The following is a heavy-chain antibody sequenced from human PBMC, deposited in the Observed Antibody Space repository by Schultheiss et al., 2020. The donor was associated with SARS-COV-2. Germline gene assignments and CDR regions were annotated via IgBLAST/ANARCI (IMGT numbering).Heavy chain of an antibody. CDR3: ARGPRLAYCSGGSCYDYGMDV. CDR2: IYYSGST. Sequence: SETLSLTCAVYGGSFSGYYWSWIRQHPGKGLEWIGYIYYSGSTYYNPSLKSRVTISVDTSKNQFSLKLSSVTAADTAVYYCARGPRLAYCSGGSCYDYGMDVWGQGTTVTVSS. CDR1: GGSFSGYY. J-gene: IGHJ6*02. D-gene: IGHD2-15*01. V-gene: IGHV4-34*01.